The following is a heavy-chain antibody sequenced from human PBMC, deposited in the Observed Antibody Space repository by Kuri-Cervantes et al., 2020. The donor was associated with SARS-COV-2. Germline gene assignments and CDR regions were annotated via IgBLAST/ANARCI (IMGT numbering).Heavy chain of an antibody. J-gene: IGHJ5*02. CDR3: ARDLVIAVAGILDP. CDR2: INHSGST. Sequence: GSLRLSCAVYGGSFSGYYWSWIRQPPGKGLEWIGEINHSGSTNYNPSLKSRVTISVDTSKNQFSLKLSSVTAADTAVYYCARDLVIAVAGILDPWGQGTLVTVSS. D-gene: IGHD6-19*01. V-gene: IGHV4-34*01. CDR1: GGSFSGYY.